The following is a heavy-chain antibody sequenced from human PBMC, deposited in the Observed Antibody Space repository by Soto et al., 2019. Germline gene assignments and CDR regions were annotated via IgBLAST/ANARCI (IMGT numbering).Heavy chain of an antibody. CDR3: ARDARKADYEY. Sequence: EVQLVESGGGLVQPGGSLRLSCEVSGFTFSIHAMNWVRQAPGKGLEWVAYIHGTRSIIFYADSVKGRFTISRDNAKNSLFLQMDSLRDEGTAVYYWARDARKADYEYWGQGTLVTVSS. J-gene: IGHJ4*02. D-gene: IGHD3-16*01. CDR2: IHGTRSII. V-gene: IGHV3-48*02. CDR1: GFTFSIHA.